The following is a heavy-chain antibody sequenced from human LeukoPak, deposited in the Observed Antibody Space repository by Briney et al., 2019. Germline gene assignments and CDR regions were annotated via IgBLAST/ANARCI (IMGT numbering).Heavy chain of an antibody. CDR2: ISGSGGST. Sequence: GGSLRLSCAASGFTFSSYAMSWVRQAPGKGLEWVSAISGSGGSTYYADSVKGRFTISRDNSKNTLYLQMNRLRAEDTAVYYCAKSFMVAAAGTRAPYYYYGMDVWGQGTTVTVSS. CDR1: GFTFSSYA. CDR3: AKSFMVAAAGTRAPYYYYGMDV. D-gene: IGHD6-13*01. J-gene: IGHJ6*02. V-gene: IGHV3-23*01.